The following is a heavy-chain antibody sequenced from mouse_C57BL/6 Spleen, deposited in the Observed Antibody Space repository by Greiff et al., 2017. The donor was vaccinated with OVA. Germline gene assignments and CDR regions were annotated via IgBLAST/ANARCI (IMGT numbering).Heavy chain of an antibody. J-gene: IGHJ4*01. CDR3: ARRGIYYDCDEGGMDY. CDR2: ISGGGGNT. Sequence: EVQGVESGGGLVKPGGSLKLSCAASGFTFSSYTMSWVRQTPEKRLEWVATISGGGGNTYYPASVKGRFTISRDNAKNTLYLQMSSLRSEDTALCYCARRGIYYDCDEGGMDYWGQGTSVTVSS. V-gene: IGHV5-9*01. D-gene: IGHD2-4*01. CDR1: GFTFSSYT.